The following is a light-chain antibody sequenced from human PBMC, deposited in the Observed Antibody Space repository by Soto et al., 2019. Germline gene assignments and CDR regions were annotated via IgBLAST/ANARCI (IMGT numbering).Light chain of an antibody. CDR3: AAWDDSLNGPV. Sequence: QSVMTQPPSASGTPGQRVTISCSGSTSNIGSNTVNWYQLLPGTAPKLLTYGNNQRPSGVPDRFSGSKSGTSASLAISGLRSEDEADYYCAAWDDSLNGPVFGGGTKVTVL. CDR1: TSNIGSNT. J-gene: IGLJ3*02. CDR2: GNN. V-gene: IGLV1-44*01.